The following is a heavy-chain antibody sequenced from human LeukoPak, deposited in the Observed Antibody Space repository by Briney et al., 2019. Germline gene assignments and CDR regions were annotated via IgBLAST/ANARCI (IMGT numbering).Heavy chain of an antibody. CDR3: AKDFPASTVTTLDFQH. CDR2: ISGSGGST. D-gene: IGHD4-17*01. V-gene: IGHV3-23*01. Sequence: GGSLRLSCAASGFTFSSYAMSWVRQAPGKGLEWVSAISGSGGSTYYADSVRGRFTISRDNSKNTLYLRMNSLRAEDTAVYYCAKDFPASTVTTLDFQHWGQGTLVTVSS. J-gene: IGHJ1*01. CDR1: GFTFSSYA.